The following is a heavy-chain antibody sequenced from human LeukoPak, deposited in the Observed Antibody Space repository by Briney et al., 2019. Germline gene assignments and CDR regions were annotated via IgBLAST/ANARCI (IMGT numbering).Heavy chain of an antibody. J-gene: IGHJ4*02. CDR2: INQDGSEK. Sequence: QPGGSLRLSCAASGFTFSRYWMSWVRQAPGKGLEWVANINQDGSEKYYVDSVKGRFTISIDNAKNSLHLQMNGLRAEDTAVYYCARGPLFGSGMVDYWGQGTLVTVSS. V-gene: IGHV3-7*03. D-gene: IGHD3-10*01. CDR3: ARGPLFGSGMVDY. CDR1: GFTFSRYW.